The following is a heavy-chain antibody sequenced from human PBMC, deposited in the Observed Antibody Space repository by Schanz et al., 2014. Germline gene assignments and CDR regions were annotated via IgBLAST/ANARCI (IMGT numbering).Heavy chain of an antibody. D-gene: IGHD2-15*01. V-gene: IGHV3-30-3*01. CDR3: AKGMGYCSGGTCYDCYYYGLDV. CDR2: ISNDGSIK. Sequence: QVPLVESGGGLVKPGGSLRLSCAASGFTFSSYAMHWVRQAPGKGLEWVALISNDGSIKYYADSVEGRFTISRDNSKNTLYLQMNSLRAEDTAVCYCAKGMGYCSGGTCYDCYYYGLDVWGQGTTVTVSS. J-gene: IGHJ6*02. CDR1: GFTFSSYA.